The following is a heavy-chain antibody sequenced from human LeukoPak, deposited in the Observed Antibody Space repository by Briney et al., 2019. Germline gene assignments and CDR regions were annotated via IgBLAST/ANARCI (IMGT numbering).Heavy chain of an antibody. CDR3: VRVTPRHYYSGVLKGYSFDY. J-gene: IGHJ4*02. CDR2: ISGNMNFI. D-gene: IGHD2-15*01. Sequence: GGSLRLSCAASGFTFSNYNMHWVRQAPRKGLEWVSSISGNMNFIYYGDSVKGRFTISRDNAKNSLYLQMNSLRAEDTAVYYCVRVTPRHYYSGVLKGYSFDYWGQGVLVTVSS. CDR1: GFTFSNYN. V-gene: IGHV3-21*01.